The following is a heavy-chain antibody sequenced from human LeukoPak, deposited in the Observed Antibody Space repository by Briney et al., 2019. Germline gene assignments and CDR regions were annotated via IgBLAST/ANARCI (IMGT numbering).Heavy chain of an antibody. CDR3: ARYVVYGSGKYYFDY. J-gene: IGHJ4*02. D-gene: IGHD3-10*01. CDR2: INHSGST. Sequence: SETLSLTCAVYGGSFSGYYWSWIRQPPGKGLEWIGEINHSGSTNYNPSLKSRVTISVDTSKNQFSLKLSSVTAADTAVYYCARYVVYGSGKYYFDYWGQGTLVTVSS. CDR1: GGSFSGYY. V-gene: IGHV4-34*01.